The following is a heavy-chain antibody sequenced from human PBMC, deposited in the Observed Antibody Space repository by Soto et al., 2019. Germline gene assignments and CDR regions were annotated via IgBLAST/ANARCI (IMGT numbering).Heavy chain of an antibody. J-gene: IGHJ4*02. Sequence: SETLSLTCTISGSSISTYYWSRFRQPPGKGLEWIGYIYYSGNTKYNPSLESRVTISLDSSKTQFSLKLTSLTAADTAKYYCARSRGSGWSFDNWGQETLVTVSS. CDR2: IYYSGNT. V-gene: IGHV4-59*01. CDR3: ARSRGSGWSFDN. CDR1: GSSISTYY. D-gene: IGHD6-19*01.